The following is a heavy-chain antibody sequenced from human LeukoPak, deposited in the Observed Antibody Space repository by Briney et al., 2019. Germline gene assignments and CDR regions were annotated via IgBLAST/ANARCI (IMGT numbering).Heavy chain of an antibody. CDR1: GDSISRYY. J-gene: IGHJ6*03. CDR2: IYYTVST. Sequence: SETLSLTCTVSGDSISRYYWSWIRQPPGKGLEWIGYIYYTVSTNYNSSLKSRVTISLDTSKNQFSLKLSFVTAADTAVYYCARTTMVRGTYYMDVWGKGTTVTISS. V-gene: IGHV4-59*01. CDR3: ARTTMVRGTYYMDV. D-gene: IGHD3-10*01.